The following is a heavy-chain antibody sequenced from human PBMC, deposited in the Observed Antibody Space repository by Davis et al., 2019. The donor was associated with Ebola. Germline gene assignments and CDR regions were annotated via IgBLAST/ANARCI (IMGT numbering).Heavy chain of an antibody. D-gene: IGHD3-3*01. J-gene: IGHJ5*02. CDR2: ISSSSSTI. CDR3: ARDFWSGPWFDP. Sequence: PGGSLRLTCAASGFTFSSYWMSWVRQAPGKGLEWVSYISSSSSTIYYADSVKGRFTISRDNAKNSLYLQMNSLRDEDTAVYYCARDFWSGPWFDPWGQGTLVTVSS. V-gene: IGHV3-48*02. CDR1: GFTFSSYW.